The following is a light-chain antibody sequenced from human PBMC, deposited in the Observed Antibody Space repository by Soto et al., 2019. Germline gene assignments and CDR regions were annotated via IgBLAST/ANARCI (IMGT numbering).Light chain of an antibody. V-gene: IGKV1-39*01. CDR3: QQSYSTPRT. CDR2: AAS. CDR1: QSISSY. J-gene: IGKJ1*01. Sequence: DIQMTQPQSSLSASVGDRVTITCRASQSISSYLNWYQQKPGKAPKLLIYAASSLQSGVPSRFRGSGSGTDFTLTISSLQPEDFATYYCQQSYSTPRTFGQGTKVDIK.